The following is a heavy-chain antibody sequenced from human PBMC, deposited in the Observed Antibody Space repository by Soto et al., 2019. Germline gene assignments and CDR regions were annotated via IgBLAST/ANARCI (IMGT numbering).Heavy chain of an antibody. CDR1: GGSISSSSYY. Sequence: KTSETLSLTCTVSGGSISSSSYYWGWILQPPGKGLEWIGSIYYSGSTYYNPSLKSRVTISVDTSKNQFSLKLSSVTAADTAVYYCARHPRYGSGSYYYYYGMDVWGQGTTVTV. CDR2: IYYSGST. D-gene: IGHD3-10*01. J-gene: IGHJ6*02. CDR3: ARHPRYGSGSYYYYYGMDV. V-gene: IGHV4-39*01.